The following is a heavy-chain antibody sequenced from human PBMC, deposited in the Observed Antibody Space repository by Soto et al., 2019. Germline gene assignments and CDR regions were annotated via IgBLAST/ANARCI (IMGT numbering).Heavy chain of an antibody. CDR3: AREVVTDSSSWYRRWFDP. D-gene: IGHD6-13*01. V-gene: IGHV4-59*01. CDR1: GGSISSYY. Sequence: PSETLSLTCTVSGGSISSYYLSWIRQPPGKGLEWIGYIYYSGSTNYNPSLKSRVTISVDTSKNQFSLKLSSVTAADTAVYYCAREVVTDSSSWYRRWFDPWGQGTLVTVSS. J-gene: IGHJ5*02. CDR2: IYYSGST.